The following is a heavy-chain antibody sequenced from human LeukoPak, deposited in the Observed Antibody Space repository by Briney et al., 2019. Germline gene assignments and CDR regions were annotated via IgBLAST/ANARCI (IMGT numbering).Heavy chain of an antibody. CDR1: GFTFSSYS. CDR2: ISSSSSYI. Sequence: GGSLRLSCAASGFTFSSYSMNWVRQAPGKGLEWVSSISSSSSYIYYADSVKGRFTIPRDNAKNSLYLQMNSLRAEDTAVYYCARDASYDSSGYYYKYTDYMDVWGKGTTVTVSS. CDR3: ARDASYDSSGYYYKYTDYMDV. J-gene: IGHJ6*03. D-gene: IGHD3-22*01. V-gene: IGHV3-21*01.